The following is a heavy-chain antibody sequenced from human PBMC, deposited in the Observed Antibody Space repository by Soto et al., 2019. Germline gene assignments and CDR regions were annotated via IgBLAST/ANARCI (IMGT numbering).Heavy chain of an antibody. Sequence: QVQLVQSGAEVKKPGASVKVSCKASGYTFTSYGISWVRQAPGQGLEWMGWISAYNGNTKYAQKLQGRXTXTXXTSTSTAYMELRSLRSDDTAVYSCARDLGQQLFDYWGQGTLVTVSS. CDR1: GYTFTSYG. D-gene: IGHD6-13*01. J-gene: IGHJ4*02. V-gene: IGHV1-18*01. CDR2: ISAYNGNT. CDR3: ARDLGQQLFDY.